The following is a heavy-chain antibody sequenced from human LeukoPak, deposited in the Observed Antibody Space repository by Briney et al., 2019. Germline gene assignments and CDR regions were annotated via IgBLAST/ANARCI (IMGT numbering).Heavy chain of an antibody. CDR2: ISSDGYST. D-gene: IGHD3-3*01. CDR1: GFTFSNAW. J-gene: IGHJ4*02. V-gene: IGHV3-64D*06. CDR3: VKVRDFWSGYHSLDY. Sequence: GGSLRLSCATSGFTFSNAWMNWVRQAPGKGLEYVSAISSDGYSTYYADSVKGDFTISRDNSKNTLFLQMSSLRPEDTAVYFCVKVRDFWSGYHSLDYWGQGAPVTVSS.